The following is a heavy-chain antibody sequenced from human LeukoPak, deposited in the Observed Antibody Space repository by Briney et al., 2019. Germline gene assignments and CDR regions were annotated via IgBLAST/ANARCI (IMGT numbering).Heavy chain of an antibody. V-gene: IGHV1-24*01. CDR1: GYTLTELS. J-gene: IGHJ4*02. CDR3: ARGTDY. Sequence: GASVKVSCKVSGYTLTELSMHWVRQAPGKGLEWMGGFDPEDGETIYAQKFQGRVTITADESTSTAYMELSSLRSEDTAVYYCARGTDYWGQGTLVTVSS. CDR2: FDPEDGET.